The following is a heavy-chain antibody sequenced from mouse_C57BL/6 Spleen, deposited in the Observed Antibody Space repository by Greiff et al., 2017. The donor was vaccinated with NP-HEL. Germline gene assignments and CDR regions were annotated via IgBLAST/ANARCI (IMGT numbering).Heavy chain of an antibody. CDR1: GYTFTDYY. CDR2: INPNNGGT. Sequence: EVKLQESGPELVKPGASVKISCKASGYTFTDYYMNWVKQSHGKSLEWIGDINPNNGGTSYNQKFKGKATLTVDKSSSTAYMELRSLTSEDSAVYYCAKLGQGYFDVWGTGTTVTVSS. V-gene: IGHV1-26*01. J-gene: IGHJ1*03. CDR3: AKLGQGYFDV. D-gene: IGHD4-1*01.